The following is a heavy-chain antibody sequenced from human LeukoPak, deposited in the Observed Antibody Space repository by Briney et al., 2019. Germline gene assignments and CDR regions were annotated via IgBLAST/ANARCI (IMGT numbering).Heavy chain of an antibody. CDR3: TPTNYIAGYYYYMDV. CDR2: IRSKANSYAT. Sequence: GSLRLSCAASGFTFSGSAMHWVRQASGKGLEWVGRIRSKANSYATAYAASVKGRFTISRDDSKNTAYLQMNSLKTEDTAVYYCTPTNYIAGYYYYMDVWGKGTTVTVSS. CDR1: GFTFSGSA. J-gene: IGHJ6*03. V-gene: IGHV3-73*01. D-gene: IGHD1-7*01.